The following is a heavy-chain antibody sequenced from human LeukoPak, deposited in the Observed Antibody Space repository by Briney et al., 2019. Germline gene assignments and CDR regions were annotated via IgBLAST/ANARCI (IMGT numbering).Heavy chain of an antibody. CDR2: ISSSSSTI. D-gene: IGHD6-19*01. Sequence: PGGSLRLFCAASGFTFSSYSMNWVRQAPGKGLEWVSYISSSSSTIYYADSMKGRFTISRDNAKNSLYLQMNSLRAEDTAVYYCTRSGSGWYVDNWFDSWGQGTLVTVSS. V-gene: IGHV3-48*01. CDR1: GFTFSSYS. J-gene: IGHJ5*01. CDR3: TRSGSGWYVDNWFDS.